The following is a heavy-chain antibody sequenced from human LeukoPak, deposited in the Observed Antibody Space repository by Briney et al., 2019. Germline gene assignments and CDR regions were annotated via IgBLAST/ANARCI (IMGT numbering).Heavy chain of an antibody. Sequence: ASVKVSCKASGYTFTSYYMHWVRQPPAQGLEWMGWINPNSGGTNYAQKFQGRVTMTRGTSISTAYMELSRLRCDDTAVYYCAGLAKGDYYYMDVWGKGTTVTVSS. CDR3: AGLAKGDYYYMDV. V-gene: IGHV1-2*02. CDR2: INPNSGGT. CDR1: GYTFTSYY. D-gene: IGHD6-19*01. J-gene: IGHJ6*03.